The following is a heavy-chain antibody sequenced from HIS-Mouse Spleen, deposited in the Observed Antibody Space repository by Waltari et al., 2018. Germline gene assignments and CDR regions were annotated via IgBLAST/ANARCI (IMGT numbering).Heavy chain of an antibody. D-gene: IGHD3-3*01. CDR1: GGSISSSSYY. Sequence: QLQLQESGPGLAKPSETLSLTCTVPGGSISSSSYYWGWLRQPPGTGLEWIGSIYYSGSTYYNPSLKSRVTISVDTSKNQFSLKLSSVTAADTAVYYCARSPYYDFWSGYSDNWFDPWGQGTLVTVSS. V-gene: IGHV4-39*07. J-gene: IGHJ5*02. CDR3: ARSPYYDFWSGYSDNWFDP. CDR2: IYYSGST.